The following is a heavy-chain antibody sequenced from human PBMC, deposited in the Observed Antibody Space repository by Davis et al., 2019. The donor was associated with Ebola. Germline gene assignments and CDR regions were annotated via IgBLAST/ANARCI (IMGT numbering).Heavy chain of an antibody. V-gene: IGHV7-4-1*02. CDR3: ARRASFWSGFYSDY. CDR2: INTNTGNP. D-gene: IGHD3-3*01. Sequence: AASVKVSCKASGYTFTSYAMNWVRQAPGQGLEWMGWINTNTGNPTYAQGFTGRFVFSLDTSVSTAYLQISSLTVEDTAVYYCARRASFWSGFYSDYWGQGTLVTVSS. CDR1: GYTFTSYA. J-gene: IGHJ4*02.